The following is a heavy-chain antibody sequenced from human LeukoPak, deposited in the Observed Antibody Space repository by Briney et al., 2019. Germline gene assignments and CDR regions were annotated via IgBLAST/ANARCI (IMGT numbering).Heavy chain of an antibody. CDR2: INPSGDST. D-gene: IGHD2-15*01. J-gene: IGHJ4*02. Sequence: GASVKVSCKASGYTFTSYYIHWVRQAPGQGLEWMGIINPSGDSTSYAQKFQGRVTMTRDTSTSTVYMELSSLRSEDTAVYYCARSASSGEFDYWGQGTLVTVSS. CDR3: ARSASSGEFDY. V-gene: IGHV1-46*01. CDR1: GYTFTSYY.